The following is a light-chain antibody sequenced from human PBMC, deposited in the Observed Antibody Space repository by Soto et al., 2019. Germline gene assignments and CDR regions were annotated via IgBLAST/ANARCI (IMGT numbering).Light chain of an antibody. V-gene: IGKV1-5*03. CDR3: QHYNSYSEA. CDR2: KAS. Sequence: DIQMTQSPSTLSASVGDRVTITCRASQDIGNDLGWWQQKPGKAPKLLIYKASTVKSGVPSRFSGSGSGTEFTLTISSLQPDDFATYYCQHYNSYSEAFGQGTKVDIK. CDR1: QDIGND. J-gene: IGKJ1*01.